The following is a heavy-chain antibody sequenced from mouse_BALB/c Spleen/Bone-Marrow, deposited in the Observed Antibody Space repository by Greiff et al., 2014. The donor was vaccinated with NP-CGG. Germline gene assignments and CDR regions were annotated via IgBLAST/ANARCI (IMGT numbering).Heavy chain of an antibody. V-gene: IGHV14-3*02. Sequence: VQLKESGAELVKPGASVKLSCTASGFNIKDTYMHWVKQRPEQGLEWIGRIDPANGNTKYDPKFQGKATITADTSSNTAYLQLSSLTSEDTAVYYCARGLLQYYYDMDYWGQGTSVTVSS. D-gene: IGHD2-3*01. CDR1: GFNIKDTY. CDR3: ARGLLQYYYDMDY. CDR2: IDPANGNT. J-gene: IGHJ4*01.